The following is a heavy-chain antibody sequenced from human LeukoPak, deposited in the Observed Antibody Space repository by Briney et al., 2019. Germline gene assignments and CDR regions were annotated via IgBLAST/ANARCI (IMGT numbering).Heavy chain of an antibody. CDR2: ICASHGHT. V-gene: IGHV1-18*01. J-gene: IGHJ1*01. Sequence: AAVTVSCKDSGCSLPRYGIRWVSQAPAHGLKWMGWICASHGHTNYAPKLQGRATMTTDTSTSTAYMEQRSLRRDDTSVYYCARVLHPRPLRIAAAALGGSAEYFQHSGQGTLVTVSS. CDR3: ARVLHPRPLRIAAAALGGSAEYFQH. CDR1: GCSLPRYG. D-gene: IGHD6-13*01.